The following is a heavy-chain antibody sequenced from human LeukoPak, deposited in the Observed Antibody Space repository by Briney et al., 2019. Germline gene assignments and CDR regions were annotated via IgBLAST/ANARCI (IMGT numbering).Heavy chain of an antibody. CDR1: RVIFSTYS. J-gene: IGHJ6*03. Sequence: GGSLRLSCAASRVIFSTYSMNAVRQAPGKGLEWVSYISSSRSTIYYAASVKGRFTISTDIAVNSLYLKMNSLGAEDTAAYYCARDDHYNYYYMDVWGKGTTVTVSS. CDR2: ISSSRSTI. CDR3: ARDDHYNYYYMDV. V-gene: IGHV3-48*01.